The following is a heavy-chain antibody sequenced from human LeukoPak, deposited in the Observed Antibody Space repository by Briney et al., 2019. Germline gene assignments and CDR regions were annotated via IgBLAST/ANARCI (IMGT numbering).Heavy chain of an antibody. J-gene: IGHJ6*04. CDR1: GGSFSGYY. CDR3: ARVNPYGSGSYYNLRDYYYGMDV. V-gene: IGHV4-34*01. CDR2: INHSGST. D-gene: IGHD3-10*01. Sequence: SETLSLTCAVYGGSFSGYYWSWIRQPPGKGLEWIGEINHSGSTNYNPSLKSRVTISVDTSKNQFSLKLSSVTAADTAVYYCARVNPYGSGSYYNLRDYYYGMDVWGKGTTVTVSS.